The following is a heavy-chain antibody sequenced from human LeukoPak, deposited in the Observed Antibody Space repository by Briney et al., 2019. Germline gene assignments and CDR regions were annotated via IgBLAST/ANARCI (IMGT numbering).Heavy chain of an antibody. D-gene: IGHD3-10*01. CDR3: ARHQNSLYYYGSGPHQAGAFDI. J-gene: IGHJ3*02. Sequence: SETLSLTCTVSGGSISSGGYYWSWIRQPPGKGLEWIGYIYYSGSANYNPSLKSRVTISVDTSKNQFSLKLSSVTAADTAVYYCARHQNSLYYYGSGPHQAGAFDIWGQGTMVTVSS. V-gene: IGHV4-61*08. CDR1: GGSISSGGYY. CDR2: IYYSGSA.